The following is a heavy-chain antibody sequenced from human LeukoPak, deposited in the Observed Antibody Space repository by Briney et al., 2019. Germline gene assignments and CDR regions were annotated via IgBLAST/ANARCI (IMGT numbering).Heavy chain of an antibody. CDR1: GGSISSSSYY. CDR2: IYYSGST. CDR3: ARFYYGDYYFDY. V-gene: IGHV4-39*07. D-gene: IGHD4-17*01. J-gene: IGHJ4*02. Sequence: SETLSLTCTVSGGSISSSSYYWGWIRQPPGKGLEWIGSIYYSGSTYYNPSLKSRVTMSVDTSKNQFSLKVSSVTAADTAVYYCARFYYGDYYFDYWGPGTLVTVSS.